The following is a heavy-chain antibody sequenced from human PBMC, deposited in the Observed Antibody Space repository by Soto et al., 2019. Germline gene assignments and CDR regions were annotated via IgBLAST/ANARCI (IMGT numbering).Heavy chain of an antibody. CDR1: GGSFSSYA. CDR2: INPNTGGT. J-gene: IGHJ4*02. Sequence: ASVKVSCKASGGSFSSYASSSVRQAPGQGLEWMGWINPNTGGTNYAQKFQGRVTMTRDTSISTAYTELSRLRSDDTAVYYCARGPLSEYYFDYWGQGTLVTVSS. V-gene: IGHV1-2*02. CDR3: ARGPLSEYYFDY.